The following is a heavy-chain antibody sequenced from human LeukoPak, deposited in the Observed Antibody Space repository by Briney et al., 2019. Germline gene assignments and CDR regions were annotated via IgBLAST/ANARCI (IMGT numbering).Heavy chain of an antibody. J-gene: IGHJ6*03. Sequence: ASVKVSCKASGYTFTGSYMHWVGQAPGQGREGRGWINHNSGGTNYAQKFQGRVTMTRQTSIRTAYMALSRLRCGDTAVCYCARVAGRSNPYYYMDTSGNGTTGT. CDR1: GYTFTGSY. V-gene: IGHV1-2*02. CDR2: INHNSGGT. CDR3: ARVAGRSNPYYYMDT.